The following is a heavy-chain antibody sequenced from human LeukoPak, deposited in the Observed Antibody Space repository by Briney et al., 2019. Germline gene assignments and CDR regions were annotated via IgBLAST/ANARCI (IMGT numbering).Heavy chain of an antibody. J-gene: IGHJ4*02. CDR3: ARLDSGYYDSSGYLDY. V-gene: IGHV3-53*01. D-gene: IGHD3-22*01. CDR2: IYSGGST. Sequence: PGGSLRLSCAASGFTVSSNYMSWVRQAPGKGLEWVSVIYSGGSTYYADSVKGRFTISRDNSKNTLYLQMNSLRAEDTAVYYCARLDSGYYDSSGYLDYWGQGTLVTVSS. CDR1: GFTVSSNY.